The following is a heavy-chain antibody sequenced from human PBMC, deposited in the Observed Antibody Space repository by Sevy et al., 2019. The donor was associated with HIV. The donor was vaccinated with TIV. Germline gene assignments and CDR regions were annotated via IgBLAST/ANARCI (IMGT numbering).Heavy chain of an antibody. CDR2: IYSSSNT. CDR1: GFTVSSNY. CDR3: ARGGGGYNPVDY. Sequence: GGSLRLSCAASGFTVSSNYMSWVRQAPGKGLEWVSVIYSSSNTCYADSVKGRFTISRDNSKNTLYLHMNSLRAEDTAVYYCARGGGGYNPVDYWGQGTLVSVSS. V-gene: IGHV3-66*01. J-gene: IGHJ4*02. D-gene: IGHD5-18*01.